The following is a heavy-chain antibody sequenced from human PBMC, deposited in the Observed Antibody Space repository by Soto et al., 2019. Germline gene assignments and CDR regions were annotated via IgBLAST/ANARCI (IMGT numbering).Heavy chain of an antibody. V-gene: IGHV3-9*01. CDR2: ISWNSGRI. J-gene: IGHJ4*02. CDR3: AKDRTLAS. Sequence: EVQLVESGGGLVQPGRSLRLSCAASGFIFDDYAIHWVRQVPGKGLEWVSGISWNSGRIGYADSVKGRFTISRDSAKNSLYLQMNSLRPEDTALYYCAKDRTLASWGQGTLVTVSS. CDR1: GFIFDDYA.